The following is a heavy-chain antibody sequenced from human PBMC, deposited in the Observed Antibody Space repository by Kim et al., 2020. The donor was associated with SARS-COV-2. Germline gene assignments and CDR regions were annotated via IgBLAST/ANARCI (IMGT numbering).Heavy chain of an antibody. V-gene: IGHV3-9*01. CDR1: GFTFDDYA. J-gene: IGHJ4*02. Sequence: GGSLRLSCAASGFTFDDYAMHWVRQAPGKGLEWVSGISWNSGSIGYADSVKGRFTISRDNAKNSLYLQMNSLRAEDTALYYCAKDLAYSSGGFDYWGQGTLVTVSS. CDR2: ISWNSGSI. CDR3: AKDLAYSSGGFDY. D-gene: IGHD6-19*01.